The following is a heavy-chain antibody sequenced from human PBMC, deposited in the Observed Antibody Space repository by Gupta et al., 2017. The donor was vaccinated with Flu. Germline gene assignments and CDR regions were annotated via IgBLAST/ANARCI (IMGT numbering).Heavy chain of an antibody. J-gene: IGHJ4*02. CDR1: LSSYA. V-gene: IGHV3-23*01. CDR3: AKDLALSPPHFDY. CDR2: ISDSGYST. Sequence: LSSYAMSWVRQAPRKGLEWVSGISDSGYSTYYAYSVKGRFTISRDNSKNTLYLQMNRLRAEDTAVYYCAKDLALSPPHFDYWGQGTLVTVSS. D-gene: IGHD3-16*02.